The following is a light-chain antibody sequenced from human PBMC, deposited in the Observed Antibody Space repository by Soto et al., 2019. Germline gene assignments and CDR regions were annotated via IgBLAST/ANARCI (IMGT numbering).Light chain of an antibody. CDR1: QSVSSN. V-gene: IGKV3-20*01. J-gene: IGKJ1*01. Sequence: EIVLTQSPGTLSLSPGERATLSCRASQSVSSNLVWYQQKFGQAPRLLIYGASTRATGIPARFSGSGSGTDFTLTISRLEPEDFAVYYCQQYGSSPLTFGQGTKVDIK. CDR3: QQYGSSPLT. CDR2: GAS.